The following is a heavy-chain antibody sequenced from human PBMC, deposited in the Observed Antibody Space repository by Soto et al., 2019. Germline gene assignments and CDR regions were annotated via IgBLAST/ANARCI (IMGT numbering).Heavy chain of an antibody. V-gene: IGHV3-23*01. D-gene: IGHD2-2*01. CDR1: GFTFSSYA. Sequence: GGSLRLSCAASGFTFSSYAMSWVRQAPGKGLEWVSAISGSGGSTYYADSVKGRFTISRDNSKNTLYLQMNSLRAEDTAVYYCAKVPRLSYYCSSTSYPYYFDYWGQGTLVTVSS. J-gene: IGHJ4*02. CDR2: ISGSGGST. CDR3: AKVPRLSYYCSSTSYPYYFDY.